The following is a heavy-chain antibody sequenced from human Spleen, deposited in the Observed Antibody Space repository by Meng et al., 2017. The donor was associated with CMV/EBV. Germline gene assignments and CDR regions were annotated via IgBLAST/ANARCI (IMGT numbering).Heavy chain of an antibody. CDR3: AADLGDYGSGSFDP. D-gene: IGHD3-10*01. V-gene: IGHV1-69*02. CDR1: GGTFSSYT. J-gene: IGHJ5*02. Sequence: ASGGTFSSYTISWVRQAPGQGLEWMGRIIPILGIANHAQKFQGRVTITADKSTSTAYMELSSLRSEDTAVYYCAADLGDYGSGSFDPWGQGTLVTVSS. CDR2: IIPILGIA.